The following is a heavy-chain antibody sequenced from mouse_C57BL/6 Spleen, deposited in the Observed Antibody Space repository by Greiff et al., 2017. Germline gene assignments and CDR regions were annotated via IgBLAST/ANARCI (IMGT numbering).Heavy chain of an antibody. V-gene: IGHV14-4*01. CDR3: AIYYYGSPYFDY. D-gene: IGHD1-1*01. CDR1: GFNIKDDY. J-gene: IGHJ2*01. CDR2: IDPENGDT. Sequence: EVQRVESGAELVRPGASVKLSCTASGFNIKDDYMHWVKQRPEQGLEWIGWIDPENGDTEYASKFQGKATITADTSSNTAYLQLSSLTSEDTAVYYCAIYYYGSPYFDYWGQGTTLTVSS.